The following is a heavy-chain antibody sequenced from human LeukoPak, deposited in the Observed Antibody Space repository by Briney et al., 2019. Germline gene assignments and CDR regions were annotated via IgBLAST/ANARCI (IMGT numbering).Heavy chain of an antibody. CDR1: GFTFSNYA. D-gene: IGHD3-22*01. Sequence: GGSLRPSCAASGFTFSNYAMHWVRQAPGKGLEWVALISYDGNNEYYADSVKGRFTISRDNSKNTLYLQMNSLRPEDTAVYYCARSHGSHDSTGYYYNWFDPWGQGTLVTVSS. CDR3: ARSHGSHDSTGYYYNWFDP. J-gene: IGHJ5*02. V-gene: IGHV3-30-3*01. CDR2: ISYDGNNE.